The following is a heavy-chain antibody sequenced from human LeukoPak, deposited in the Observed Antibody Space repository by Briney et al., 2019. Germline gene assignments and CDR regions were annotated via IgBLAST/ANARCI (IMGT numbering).Heavy chain of an antibody. D-gene: IGHD3-10*01. CDR2: ISGSGGST. J-gene: IGHJ6*02. Sequence: GGSLRLSCAASGFTFSSFAMSWVRQAPGKGLEWVSAISGSGGSTFYADSVQGRFTISRDNSKNTLYLQMNSLRAEDTAVYYCAKTRGSGSFYYDYYGMDVWGQGTTVTVSS. CDR1: GFTFSSFA. CDR3: AKTRGSGSFYYDYYGMDV. V-gene: IGHV3-23*01.